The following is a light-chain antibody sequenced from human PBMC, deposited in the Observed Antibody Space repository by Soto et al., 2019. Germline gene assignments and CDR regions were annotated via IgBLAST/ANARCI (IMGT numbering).Light chain of an antibody. V-gene: IGKV1-9*01. CDR2: LAS. Sequence: DIQLTQSPSFLSASVGDRVTITCRASQGISSYLAWYQQKPGKAPKLLIYLASPLESGVPSRFSGSGSGTEFTLTINSLQPEDFATYYCQHYNSYSEAFGQGTKVDIK. CDR3: QHYNSYSEA. J-gene: IGKJ1*01. CDR1: QGISSY.